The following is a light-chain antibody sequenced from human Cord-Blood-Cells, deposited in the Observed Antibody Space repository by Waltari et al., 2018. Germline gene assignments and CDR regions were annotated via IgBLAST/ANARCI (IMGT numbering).Light chain of an antibody. CDR2: DVS. CDR3: CSYAGSYTFV. CDR1: SSDAGGHNN. J-gene: IGLJ1*01. V-gene: IGLV2-11*01. Sequence: ALTQPRSVSGSPGQPVTISCTGTSSDAGGHNNVSWYHQHPGKAPKLMIYDVSKRPSGVPDRFSGSKSGNTASLTISGLQAEDEADYYCCSYAGSYTFVFGTGTKVTVL.